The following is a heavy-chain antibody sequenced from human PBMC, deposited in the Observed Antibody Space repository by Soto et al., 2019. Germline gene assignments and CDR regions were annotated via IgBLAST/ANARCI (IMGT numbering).Heavy chain of an antibody. CDR1: GFTFSTYD. Sequence: QVQMVESGGGVVHPGRSLRLSCVASGFTFSTYDIHWVRQAPGKGLEWVAVTSYDGSKRYYADSVVGRFTISRDNSKTAVDLQMNSLRAEDTAIYYCAKGEYLYDSRGALDPWGQGTLVSVSS. D-gene: IGHD3-22*01. CDR2: TSYDGSKR. V-gene: IGHV3-30*18. J-gene: IGHJ5*02. CDR3: AKGEYLYDSRGALDP.